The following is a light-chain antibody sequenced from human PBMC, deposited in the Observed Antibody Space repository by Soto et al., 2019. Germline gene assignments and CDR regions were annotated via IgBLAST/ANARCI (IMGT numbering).Light chain of an antibody. CDR2: SNN. J-gene: IGLJ1*01. Sequence: QSVLTQPPSVSGTPGQRVTISCSGGSSNIGTYTVNWYQQLPGTAPKLLIYSNNQRPSGVPDRFSGSKSGTSASLAISGLQSEDEADYYCAAWDDSLNGYVFGTGTKVTVL. V-gene: IGLV1-44*01. CDR3: AAWDDSLNGYV. CDR1: SSNIGTYT.